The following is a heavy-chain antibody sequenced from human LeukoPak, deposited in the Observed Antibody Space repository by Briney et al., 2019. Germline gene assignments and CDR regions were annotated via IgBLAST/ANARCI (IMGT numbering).Heavy chain of an antibody. D-gene: IGHD3-22*01. V-gene: IGHV3-48*03. J-gene: IGHJ4*02. CDR2: ISSSGSTI. Sequence: GGSLRLSCAASGFTFSSYEMNWVRQAPGKGLEWVSYISSSGSTIYYADSVKGRFTISRDNAKNSLYLQMNSLRAEDTAVYYCAPFYYDTRGYSKWGQGTLVTVSP. CDR3: APFYYDTRGYSK. CDR1: GFTFSSYE.